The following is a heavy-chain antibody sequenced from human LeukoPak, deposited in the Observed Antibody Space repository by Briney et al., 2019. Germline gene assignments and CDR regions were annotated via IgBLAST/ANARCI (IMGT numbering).Heavy chain of an antibody. CDR1: GFTFSDHP. D-gene: IGHD5/OR15-5a*01. CDR2: IGSDGTKE. J-gene: IGHJ4*02. V-gene: IGHV3-30*04. Sequence: PGRSLRLSCVASGFTFSDHPFHWVRQSPDKGLEWVALIGSDGTKEYYADSVQGRFTVSRENSKNTLFLQMNTLRADDTAVYFCARQMTSTRLFDSWGQGTLVTVSS. CDR3: ARQMTSTRLFDS.